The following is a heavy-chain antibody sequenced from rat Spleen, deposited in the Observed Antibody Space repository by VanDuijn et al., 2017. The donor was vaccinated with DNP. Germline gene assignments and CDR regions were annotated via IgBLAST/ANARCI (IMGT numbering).Heavy chain of an antibody. V-gene: IGHV5-7*01. CDR1: GFTFSDYN. CDR3: TTGTY. Sequence: EVQLVESGGDLVQPGRSLKLSCAASGFTFSDYNMAWVRQAPKKGLEWVATVNFDGSDTSYRDSVKGRFTISRDSAKNTLYLQMNSLRSEDTATYYCTTGTYWGQGVMVTVSS. CDR2: VNFDGSDT. D-gene: IGHD1-4*01. J-gene: IGHJ2*01.